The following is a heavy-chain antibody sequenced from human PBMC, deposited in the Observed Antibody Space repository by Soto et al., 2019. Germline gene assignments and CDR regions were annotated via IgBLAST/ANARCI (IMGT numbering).Heavy chain of an antibody. D-gene: IGHD3-22*01. CDR2: IYYSGST. V-gene: IGHV4-39*01. J-gene: IGHJ4*02. CDR1: GGSISRSSYF. CDR3: ARLSSGQTLFDY. Sequence: ASETLSLTCTVSGGSISRSSYFWGWIRRPPGKGLQWIGTIYYSGSTYINPSLKSRVTMSVDTAENQISLELSSVTAADTAVYYCARLSSGQTLFDYWGQGTLVTVSS.